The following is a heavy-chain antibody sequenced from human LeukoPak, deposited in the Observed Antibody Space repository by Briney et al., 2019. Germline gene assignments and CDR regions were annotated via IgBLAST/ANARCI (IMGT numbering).Heavy chain of an antibody. Sequence: GGSLRLSCAASGFKLIGYSMNWVRQAPGKGLEWVSYINSSSGTIIYADSVKGRFTISRDNAKNSLYLQMNSLRAEDTAVNYCAKEGDNTGYRYFDDWGQGTLVTVSS. D-gene: IGHD3-22*01. CDR2: INSSSGTI. CDR3: AKEGDNTGYRYFDD. J-gene: IGHJ4*02. V-gene: IGHV3-48*04. CDR1: GFKLIGYS.